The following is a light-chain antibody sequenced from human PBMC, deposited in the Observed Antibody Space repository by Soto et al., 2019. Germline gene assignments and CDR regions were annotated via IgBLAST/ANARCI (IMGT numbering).Light chain of an antibody. Sequence: QSVLTQPPSASGSPGQSVTISCTGTSSDVGGYNYVSWYQQHPGKAPKLMIYEVSKRPSGVPDRFSGSKSGNTASLTVSGLQAEDKADYYCSSYAGSNTYVVFGGGTKVTVL. CDR3: SSYAGSNTYVV. J-gene: IGLJ2*01. CDR1: SSDVGGYNY. V-gene: IGLV2-8*01. CDR2: EVS.